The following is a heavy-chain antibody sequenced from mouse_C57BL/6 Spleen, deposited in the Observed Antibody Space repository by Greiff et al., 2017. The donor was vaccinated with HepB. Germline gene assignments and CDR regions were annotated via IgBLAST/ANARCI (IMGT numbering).Heavy chain of an antibody. D-gene: IGHD4-1*01. CDR2: INPNNGGT. CDR3: ARSSIWDDWYFDV. V-gene: IGHV1-26*01. Sequence: EVQLQQSGPELVKPGASVKISCKASGYTFTDYYMNWVKQSHGKSLEWIGDINPNNGGTSYNQKFKGKATLTVDKSSSTAYMELRSLTSEDSAVYYCARSSIWDDWYFDVWGTGTTVTVSS. CDR1: GYTFTDYY. J-gene: IGHJ1*03.